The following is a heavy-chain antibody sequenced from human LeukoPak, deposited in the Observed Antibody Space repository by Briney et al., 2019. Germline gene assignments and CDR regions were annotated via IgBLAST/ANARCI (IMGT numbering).Heavy chain of an antibody. Sequence: PGGSLRLSCAASGFTFSKYWMLWVRHAPGEGLESVSRINTDGTVTTYADSVKGRFTVSRDNADNTMFPQMNSVRNEDTAVYYCATKQWLAPPPDSWGQGTPVSVSS. CDR2: INTDGTVT. V-gene: IGHV3-74*01. CDR3: ATKQWLAPPPDS. CDR1: GFTFSKYW. D-gene: IGHD6-19*01. J-gene: IGHJ4*02.